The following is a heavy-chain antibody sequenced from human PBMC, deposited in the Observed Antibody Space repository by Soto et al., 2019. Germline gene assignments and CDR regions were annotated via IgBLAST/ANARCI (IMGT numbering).Heavy chain of an antibody. CDR3: ARARMVRGIIYYYGMDV. V-gene: IGHV4-31*03. CDR1: GGSISSDGNY. D-gene: IGHD3-10*01. CDR2: LYYSGST. J-gene: IGHJ6*02. Sequence: QVQLQESGPGLVKSSQTLSLTCTVSGGSISSDGNYWSWIRQHPGKGLEWIGYLYYSGSTNYNPSLKSRVTISVDTSKNQCSLKLNSVTAADTAVYYWARARMVRGIIYYYGMDVWGQGTTVTVSS.